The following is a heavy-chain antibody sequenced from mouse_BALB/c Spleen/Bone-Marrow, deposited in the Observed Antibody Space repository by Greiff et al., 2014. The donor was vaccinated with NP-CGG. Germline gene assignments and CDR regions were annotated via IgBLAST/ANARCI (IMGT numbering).Heavy chain of an antibody. CDR3: AREVYGSWFAY. D-gene: IGHD2-2*01. V-gene: IGHV1-4*01. J-gene: IGHJ3*01. CDR1: GYTFDYYT. Sequence: QVQLQQSGAELARPGASGKMSCKASGYTFDYYTVQWVKQRPGQGLEWIGYINPSSGYTNYNQKFKDKATLTADKSSSTAYMQLSSLTSEDSAVYYCAREVYGSWFAYWGQGTLVTVSA. CDR2: INPSSGYT.